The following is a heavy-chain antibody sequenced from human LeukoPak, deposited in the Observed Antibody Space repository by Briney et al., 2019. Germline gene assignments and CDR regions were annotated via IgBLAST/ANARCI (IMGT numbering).Heavy chain of an antibody. CDR1: GGSISSYY. CDR3: ARDRYCSGGSCYSGYYYYYMDV. Sequence: SETLSLTCTVSGGSISSYYWSWIRQPAGKGLEWIGSIYTSGSTNYNPSLKSRVTMSVDTSKNQFSLKLSSVTAADTAVYYCARDRYCSGGSCYSGYYYYYMDVWGKGTSVTVSS. D-gene: IGHD2-15*01. CDR2: IYTSGST. J-gene: IGHJ6*03. V-gene: IGHV4-4*07.